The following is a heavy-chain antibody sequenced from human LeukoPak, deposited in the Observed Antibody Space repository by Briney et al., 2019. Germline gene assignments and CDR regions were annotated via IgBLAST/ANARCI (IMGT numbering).Heavy chain of an antibody. V-gene: IGHV3-48*03. J-gene: IGHJ4*02. CDR1: GFIFSSYE. Sequence: QPGGSLRLSCVASGFIFSSYEINWVRQAPGKGLEWGSYISSNGYTKNYADSVKGRFTVSRDNAKNSLYLQMNSLRAEDTAIYYCVSPPYYFDSGNYYGGYWGQGTLVTVSS. CDR3: VSPPYYFDSGNYYGGY. CDR2: ISSNGYTK. D-gene: IGHD3-22*01.